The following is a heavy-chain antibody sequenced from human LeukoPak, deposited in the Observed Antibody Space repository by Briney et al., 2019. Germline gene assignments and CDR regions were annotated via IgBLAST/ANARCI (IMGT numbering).Heavy chain of an antibody. V-gene: IGHV4-38-2*02. CDR3: ARADYSNRYYFDQ. J-gene: IGHJ4*02. Sequence: KPSETLSLTCTVSGYSITSGYYWGWIRQPPGKGLEWLGSIYHSGRSYYNPSLKSRVTMSVDTSKNQFSLKLSSVTAADTAVYYCARADYSNRYYFDQWGQGTLVIVSS. CDR1: GYSITSGYY. D-gene: IGHD4-11*01. CDR2: IYHSGRS.